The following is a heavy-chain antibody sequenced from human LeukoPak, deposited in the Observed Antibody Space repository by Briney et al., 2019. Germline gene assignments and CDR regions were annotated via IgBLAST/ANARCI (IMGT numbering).Heavy chain of an antibody. CDR2: INPNSGGT. V-gene: IGHV1-2*06. J-gene: IGHJ4*02. D-gene: IGHD6-13*01. CDR3: ARDVAAAGHFDY. CDR1: GYTFTGYY. Sequence: ASVKVSCKASGYTFTGYYMHWVRQAPGQGLEWMGRINPNSGGTNYAQEFQGRVTMTRDTSISTAYVELSRLRSDDTAVYYCARDVAAAGHFDYWGQGTLVTVSS.